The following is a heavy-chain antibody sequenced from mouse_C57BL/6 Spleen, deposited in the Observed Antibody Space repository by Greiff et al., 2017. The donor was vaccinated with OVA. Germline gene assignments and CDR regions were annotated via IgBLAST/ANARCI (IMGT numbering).Heavy chain of an antibody. CDR2: IYPNSGST. J-gene: IGHJ1*03. Sequence: QVQLQQSGAELVKPGASVKLSCKASGYTFTSYWMHWVKQRPGQGLEWIGMIYPNSGSTNYNEKFKSKATLTVDKSSSTAYMQLSSLTSEDSAVYACTRGSTMITHWYFDVWGTGTTVTVSS. CDR1: GYTFTSYW. CDR3: TRGSTMITHWYFDV. D-gene: IGHD2-4*01. V-gene: IGHV1-64*01.